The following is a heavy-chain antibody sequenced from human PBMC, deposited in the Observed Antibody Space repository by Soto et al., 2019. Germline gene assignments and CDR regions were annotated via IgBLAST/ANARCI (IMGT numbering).Heavy chain of an antibody. CDR2: IIPLFGTT. V-gene: IGHV1-69*01. D-gene: IGHD3-10*01. J-gene: IGHJ6*02. CDR3: AAELGFGKLSVV. Sequence: QVQVVQSGVEVRRPGSSVKVSCKASGDTFKNCVISWVRQAPGQGLEWMGGIIPLFGTTDFAQRLQGRLTITTDESKNTAYMELSRLRSEDTATYYCAAELGFGKLSVVWGQGTTVIVSS. CDR1: GDTFKNCV.